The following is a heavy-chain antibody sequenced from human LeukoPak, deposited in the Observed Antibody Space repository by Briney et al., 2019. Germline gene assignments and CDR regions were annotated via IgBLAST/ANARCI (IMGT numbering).Heavy chain of an antibody. CDR1: GFTFSSYW. Sequence: GGSLRLSCAASGFTFSSYWMSGLRQAPGKGLQGVANIKQDGREKYYVDSVKGRFTISRDNAKNSLYLQLNSLRAEDTAVYYCPRPTTTYYYDSSGYYPYYFDYWGQGTLVTVSS. J-gene: IGHJ4*02. CDR2: IKQDGREK. D-gene: IGHD3-22*01. CDR3: PRPTTTYYYDSSGYYPYYFDY. V-gene: IGHV3-7*01.